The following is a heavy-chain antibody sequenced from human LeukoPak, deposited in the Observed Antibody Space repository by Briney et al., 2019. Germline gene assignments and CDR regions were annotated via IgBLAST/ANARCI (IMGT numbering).Heavy chain of an antibody. V-gene: IGHV3-23*01. J-gene: IGHJ4*02. D-gene: IGHD6-19*01. CDR1: GFIFSSHA. CDR2: IGGSGGSK. Sequence: GGSLRLSCRASGFIFSSHAMSWVRQAPGKGPGWVSGIGGSGGSKDYADSVKGRFTISRDNYENTLHLQMNSLRVEDTAVYFCAKSVGVAVAEIHYFDKWGQGTLAIVSS. CDR3: AKSVGVAVAEIHYFDK.